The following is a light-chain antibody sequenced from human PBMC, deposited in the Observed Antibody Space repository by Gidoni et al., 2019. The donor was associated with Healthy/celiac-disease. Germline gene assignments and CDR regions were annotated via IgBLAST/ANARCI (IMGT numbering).Light chain of an antibody. CDR3: QQRSNWSSLT. CDR2: DAS. V-gene: IGKV3-11*01. Sequence: EIVLTQYPATLSLSPGARATLSCRASQSVSSDFAWYQQKPGQSPRLLIYDASNRPPGIPARCSGSGSGTAFTLTISSIEPADFAVYYCQQRSNWSSLTFGGXTKVEIK. CDR1: QSVSSD. J-gene: IGKJ4*01.